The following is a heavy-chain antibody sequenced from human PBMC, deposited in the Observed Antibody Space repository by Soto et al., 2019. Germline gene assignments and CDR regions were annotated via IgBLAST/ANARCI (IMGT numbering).Heavy chain of an antibody. J-gene: IGHJ6*02. CDR1: GYSFTSYW. CDR3: ARLGGVAAAGHYYGMDV. CDR2: IYPGDSDT. V-gene: IGHV5-51*01. Sequence: GESLKISCKGSGYSFTSYWIGWVRQMPGKGLEWMGIIYPGDSDTRYSPSFQGQVTISADKSISTAYLQWSSLKASDTAFYYCARLGGVAAAGHYYGMDVWGQGTTVTVSS. D-gene: IGHD6-13*01.